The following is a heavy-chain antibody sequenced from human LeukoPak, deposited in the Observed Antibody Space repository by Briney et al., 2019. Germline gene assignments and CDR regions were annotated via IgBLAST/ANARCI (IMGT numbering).Heavy chain of an antibody. Sequence: GGSLRLSCSASGFDFSGYEMNWVRQAPGKGLEWVSYISGSGSTIYYSDSVKGRFTISRDNAKNSLYLQMNSLRDADTAVYYAVGQYGFDIWGQGTMVTVSS. J-gene: IGHJ3*02. CDR1: GFDFSGYE. V-gene: IGHV3-48*03. CDR2: ISGSGSTI. CDR3: VGQYGFDI.